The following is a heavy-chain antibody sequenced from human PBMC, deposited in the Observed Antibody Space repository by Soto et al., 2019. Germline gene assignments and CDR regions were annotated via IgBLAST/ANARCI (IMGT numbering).Heavy chain of an antibody. Sequence: EVQLVASGGVLVKPGESLRLSCAGSGLSFSDVKMTWVRQLPGKGLEWVGRIQTQTGGGTADYPAAVRGRFTISRDDTKNTLYLQLNSLKTEDTAVYYCATDYGWAFQIWGQGTTVTVSS. D-gene: IGHD4-17*01. J-gene: IGHJ3*02. CDR3: ATDYGWAFQI. CDR2: IQTQTGGGTA. CDR1: GLSFSDVK. V-gene: IGHV3-15*01.